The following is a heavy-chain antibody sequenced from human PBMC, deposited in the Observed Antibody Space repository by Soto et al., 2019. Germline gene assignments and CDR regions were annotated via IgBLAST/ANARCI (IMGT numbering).Heavy chain of an antibody. V-gene: IGHV1-46*01. Sequence: GASVKVSCKASGYTFTIYYMHWVRQAPGQGLEWMGIINPSGGSTSYAQKFQGRVTMTRDTSTSTVYMELSSLRSEDTAVYYCARAQAIFGVVSHYYYYGMDVWGQGTTVTDSS. D-gene: IGHD3-3*01. CDR2: INPSGGST. CDR3: ARAQAIFGVVSHYYYYGMDV. CDR1: GYTFTIYY. J-gene: IGHJ6*02.